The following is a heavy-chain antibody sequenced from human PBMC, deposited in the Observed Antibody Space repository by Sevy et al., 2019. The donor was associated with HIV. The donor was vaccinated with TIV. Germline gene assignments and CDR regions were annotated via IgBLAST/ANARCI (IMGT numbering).Heavy chain of an antibody. V-gene: IGHV3-30-3*01. CDR3: AREEGHTSAWTPGNY. CDR1: GFSFSTHA. J-gene: IGHJ4*02. Sequence: GESLKISCAASGFSFSTHAMHWVRQAPGKGLDWVALISSDGTAKYYADSVKGRFTVSRDDSKNTLYLQMNSLRPEDSAVYYCAREEGHTSAWTPGNYWGQGTQVTVSS. D-gene: IGHD6-19*01. CDR2: ISSDGTAK.